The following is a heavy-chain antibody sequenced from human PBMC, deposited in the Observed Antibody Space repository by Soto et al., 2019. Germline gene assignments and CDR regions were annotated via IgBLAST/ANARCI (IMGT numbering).Heavy chain of an antibody. D-gene: IGHD2-8*01. CDR1: GGTFSSYA. J-gene: IGHJ4*02. Sequence: QVQLVQSGAEVKKPGSSVKVSCKASGGTFSSYAISWVRQAPGQGLEWMGGIIPIFGTANYAQKFQGRVTITADESTSTAYMELSSLRSEDTAVYYCARAPSTYCTNGVCYERAFDYWGQGTLVTVSS. CDR3: ARAPSTYCTNGVCYERAFDY. V-gene: IGHV1-69*01. CDR2: IIPIFGTA.